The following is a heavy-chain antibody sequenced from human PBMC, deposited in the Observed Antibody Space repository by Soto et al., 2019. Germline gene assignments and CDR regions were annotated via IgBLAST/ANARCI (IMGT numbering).Heavy chain of an antibody. CDR2: IYHSGST. CDR3: ARDPYGDYVGYLAP. V-gene: IGHV4-30-2*01. D-gene: IGHD4-17*01. CDR1: GGSISSGGYS. J-gene: IGHJ5*02. Sequence: PALTCAVSGGSISSGGYSWSWIRQPPGKGLEWIGYIYHSGSTYYNPSLKSRVIISVDRSKNQFSLKLRSVTAADTAVYYRARDPYGDYVGYLAPWGRGTPVTVSS.